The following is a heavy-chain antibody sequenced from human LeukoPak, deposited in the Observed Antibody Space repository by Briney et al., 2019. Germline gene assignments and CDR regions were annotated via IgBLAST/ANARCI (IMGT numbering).Heavy chain of an antibody. CDR2: ISGSGGNT. V-gene: IGHV3-23*01. CDR3: AKQIDILTGYFDY. CDR1: GFTFSNYA. D-gene: IGHD3-9*01. Sequence: GGSLRLSCAASGFTFSNYAMSWVRQAPGKGLEWVSAISGSGGNTYYADSVQGRFTISRDNSKNTLYLQMNSLRAEDTAVYYCAKQIDILTGYFDYWGQGTLVTVSS. J-gene: IGHJ4*02.